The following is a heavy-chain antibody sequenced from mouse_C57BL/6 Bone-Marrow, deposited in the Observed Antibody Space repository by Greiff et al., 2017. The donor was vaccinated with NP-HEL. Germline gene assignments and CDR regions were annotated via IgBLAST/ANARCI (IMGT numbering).Heavy chain of an antibody. J-gene: IGHJ3*01. V-gene: IGHV14-4*01. CDR3: TTDSPWFAY. CDR2: IDPENGDT. CDR1: GFNIKDDY. Sequence: VQLQQSGAELVRPGASVKLSCTASGFNIKDDYMHWVKQRPEQGLEWIGWIDPENGDTEYASKFQGKATITADTSSNTAYLQLSSLTSEDTAVYYCTTDSPWFAYWGQGTLVTVSA. D-gene: IGHD6-1*01.